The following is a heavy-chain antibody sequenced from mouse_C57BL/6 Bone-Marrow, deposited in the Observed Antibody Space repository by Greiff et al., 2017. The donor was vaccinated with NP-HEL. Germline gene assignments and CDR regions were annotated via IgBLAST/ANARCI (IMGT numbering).Heavy chain of an antibody. V-gene: IGHV3-6*01. CDR3: ARLLYGSSLDY. Sequence: ESGPGLVKPSQSLSLTCSVTGYSITSGYYWNWIRQFPGNKLEWMGYISYDGSNNYNPSLKNRISITRDTSKNQFFLKLNSVTTEDTATYYCARLLYGSSLDYWGQGTTLTVSS. D-gene: IGHD1-1*01. CDR1: GYSITSGYY. J-gene: IGHJ2*01. CDR2: ISYDGSN.